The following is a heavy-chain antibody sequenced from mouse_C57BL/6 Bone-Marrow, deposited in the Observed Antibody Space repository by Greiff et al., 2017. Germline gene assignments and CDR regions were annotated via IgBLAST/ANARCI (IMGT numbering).Heavy chain of an antibody. CDR2: INPNNGGT. Sequence: VQLQQSGPELVKPGASVKISCKASGYTFTDYYMNWVKQSHGKSLEWIGDINPNNGGTSYNQKFKGKATLTVDKSSSTAYMELRSLTSEDSAVYYCAPGEGYFDYWGQGTTLTVSS. V-gene: IGHV1-26*01. CDR3: APGEGYFDY. J-gene: IGHJ2*01. CDR1: GYTFTDYY.